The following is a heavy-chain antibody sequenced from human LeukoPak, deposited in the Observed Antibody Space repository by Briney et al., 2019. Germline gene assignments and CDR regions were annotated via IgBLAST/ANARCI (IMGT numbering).Heavy chain of an antibody. J-gene: IGHJ4*02. D-gene: IGHD5-18*01. V-gene: IGHV1-46*03. Sequence: ASVKVSCKAFGYTFTTYFIHWVRQAPGQGLEWMGMIKPLGGDTTYAQKFQGRVTMTRDTSTSTVHTELRSLISEDTAVYFCARGPNYSYGLLDYWGQGTQVTVTS. CDR2: IKPLGGDT. CDR1: GYTFTTYF. CDR3: ARGPNYSYGLLDY.